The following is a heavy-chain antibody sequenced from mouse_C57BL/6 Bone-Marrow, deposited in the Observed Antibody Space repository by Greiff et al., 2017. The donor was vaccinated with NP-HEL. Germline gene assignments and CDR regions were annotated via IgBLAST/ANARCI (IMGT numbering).Heavy chain of an antibody. D-gene: IGHD1-1*01. CDR3: ARDYGSSSY. CDR2: ISDGGSYT. Sequence: EVKLMESGGGLVKPGGSLKLSCAASGFTFSSYAMSWVRQTPEKRLEWVATISDGGSYTYYPDNVKGRFTISRDNAKNNLYLQMSHLKAEDTAMYYCARDYGSSSYWGQGTLVTVSA. CDR1: GFTFSSYA. J-gene: IGHJ3*01. V-gene: IGHV5-4*01.